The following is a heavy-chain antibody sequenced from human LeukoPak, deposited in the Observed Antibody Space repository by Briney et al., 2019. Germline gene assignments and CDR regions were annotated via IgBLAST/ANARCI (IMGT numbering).Heavy chain of an antibody. CDR1: GFTFSSYA. J-gene: IGHJ4*02. Sequence: PGGSLRLSCAASGFTFSSYAMSWVHQAPGKGLEWVSAISGSGGSTYYADSVKGRFTISRDNSKNTLYLQMNSLRAEDTAVYYCAKDPSSGYCVGDYWGQGTLVTVSS. CDR2: ISGSGGST. CDR3: AKDPSSGYCVGDY. V-gene: IGHV3-23*01. D-gene: IGHD3-22*01.